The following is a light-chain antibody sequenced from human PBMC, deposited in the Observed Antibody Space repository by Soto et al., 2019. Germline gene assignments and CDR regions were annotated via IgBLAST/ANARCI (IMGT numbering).Light chain of an antibody. V-gene: IGLV2-11*01. J-gene: IGLJ1*01. CDR2: DVS. Sequence: QSVLTQPRSVSGSPGQSVTISCTGTSSDVGGYNYVSWYQQHPGKAPKLMIYDVSKRPSGVPDRFSGSKSGNTASLTISGLQAEDEADYYCCSYAGSVNVFGTGTKVTV. CDR1: SSDVGGYNY. CDR3: CSYAGSVNV.